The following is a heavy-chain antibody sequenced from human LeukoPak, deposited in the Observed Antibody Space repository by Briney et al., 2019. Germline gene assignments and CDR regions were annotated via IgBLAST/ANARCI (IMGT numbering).Heavy chain of an antibody. Sequence: GRSLRLSCAASGFTFSSYAMHWVRQAPGKGLEWVAVISYDGSNKYYADSVKGRFTISRDNSKNTLYLQMNSLRAEDTAVYYCARENKHYYDSSGYDYWGQGTLVTVSS. CDR3: ARENKHYYDSSGYDY. CDR1: GFTFSSYA. J-gene: IGHJ4*02. D-gene: IGHD3-22*01. V-gene: IGHV3-30-3*01. CDR2: ISYDGSNK.